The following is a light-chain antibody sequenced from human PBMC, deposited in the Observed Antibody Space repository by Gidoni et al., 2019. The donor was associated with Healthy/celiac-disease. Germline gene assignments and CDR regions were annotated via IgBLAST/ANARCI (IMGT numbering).Light chain of an antibody. Sequence: SALTHPRSVSGSPRPSVTISCTGTSSDVGGYNEGSWYQHHPGKAPKLMIYDVSKRPSGVPDRFSGSKSGNTASLTISGLQAEDEADYYCCSYAGSYTLVFGGGTKLTVL. CDR1: SSDVGGYNE. V-gene: IGLV2-11*01. J-gene: IGLJ2*01. CDR2: DVS. CDR3: CSYAGSYTLV.